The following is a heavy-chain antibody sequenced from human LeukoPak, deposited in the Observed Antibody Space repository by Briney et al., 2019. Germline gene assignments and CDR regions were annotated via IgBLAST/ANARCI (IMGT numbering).Heavy chain of an antibody. J-gene: IGHJ6*02. CDR3: AGGRGAWFLSYYGMDV. CDR1: GGSFSGYY. V-gene: IGHV4-34*01. CDR2: INHSGST. D-gene: IGHD3-22*01. Sequence: SETLSLTCAVYGGSFSGYYWSWIRQPPGKGLEWIGEINHSGSTNYNPSLKSRVTISVDTSKNQFSLKLSSVTAADTAVYYCAGGRGAWFLSYYGMDVWGQGTTVTVSS.